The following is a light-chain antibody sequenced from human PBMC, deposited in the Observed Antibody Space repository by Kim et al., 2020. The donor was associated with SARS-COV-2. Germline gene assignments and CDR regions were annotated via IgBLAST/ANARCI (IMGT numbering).Light chain of an antibody. CDR3: SSYAGTNNFYV. Sequence: QSVTISCPGTSSDVCGYNFVSWHQQHPGKAPKLIIYDVNKRPSGVPNRFSGSKSGNTASLTVSGLQAEDEADYYCSSYAGTNNFYVFGTGTKVTVL. CDR1: SSDVCGYNF. V-gene: IGLV2-8*01. J-gene: IGLJ1*01. CDR2: DVN.